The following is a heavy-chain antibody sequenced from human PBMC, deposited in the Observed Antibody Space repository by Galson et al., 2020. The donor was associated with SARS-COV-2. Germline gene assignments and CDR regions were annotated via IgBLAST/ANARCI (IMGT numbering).Heavy chain of an antibody. D-gene: IGHD6-19*01. J-gene: IGHJ4*02. V-gene: IGHV3-30*18. CDR3: AKDEYTSGWGTRFHD. CDR1: GFNFSDYD. CDR2: ISYDGGDE. Sequence: GGSLRLYCAASGFNFSDYDMHWVRQATGKGLEWVDLISYDGGDEYYSDSVKGRFTISRDNSKNTLYLQMNSLRGEDTAVYFCAKDEYTSGWGTRFHDWGQGTLVTVSS.